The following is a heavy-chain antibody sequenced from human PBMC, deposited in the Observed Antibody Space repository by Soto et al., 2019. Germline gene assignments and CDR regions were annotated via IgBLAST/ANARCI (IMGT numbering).Heavy chain of an antibody. CDR3: ARDGAHCSGGTCYSVWFDP. D-gene: IGHD2-15*01. Sequence: SETLSLTCTVSGASISTYYWSWIRQPAGKGLEWIGRLYTSGTTNYNPSLKSRVTMSVDTSKNQFSLKPGSVTAADTAVYFCARDGAHCSGGTCYSVWFDPWGPGTLVTVSS. CDR2: LYTSGTT. J-gene: IGHJ5*02. V-gene: IGHV4-4*07. CDR1: GASISTYY.